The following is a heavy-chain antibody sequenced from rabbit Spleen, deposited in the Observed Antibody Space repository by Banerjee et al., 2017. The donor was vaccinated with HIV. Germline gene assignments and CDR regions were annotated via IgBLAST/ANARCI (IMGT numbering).Heavy chain of an antibody. D-gene: IGHD8-1*01. CDR2: VYAGSSGST. V-gene: IGHV1S40*01. CDR3: ARDTGTSFSTYGMDL. CDR1: GFDFSSGYD. J-gene: IGHJ6*01. Sequence: QSLVESGGGLVQPEGSLTLTCKASGFDFSSGYDMCWVRQAPGKGLEWIACVYAGSSGSTYSATWAKGRFTVSKTSSTTVTLQMTSLTAADTATYFCARDTGTSFSTYGMDLWGPGTLVTVS.